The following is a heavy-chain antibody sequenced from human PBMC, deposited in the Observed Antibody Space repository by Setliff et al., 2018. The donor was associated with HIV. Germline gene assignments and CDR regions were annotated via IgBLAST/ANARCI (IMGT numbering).Heavy chain of an antibody. V-gene: IGHV1-69*13. CDR2: IIPMFGTA. CDR1: GGTFSSFA. Sequence: GASVKVSCKASGGTFSSFATHWVRQAPGQGLEWMGGIIPMFGTANYAQKFHGRVTITADESTNTAYMELSSLGSEDTAVYYCALGYCSVGSCYSVDFDYWGQGTLVTVSS. J-gene: IGHJ4*02. CDR3: ALGYCSVGSCYSVDFDY. D-gene: IGHD2-15*01.